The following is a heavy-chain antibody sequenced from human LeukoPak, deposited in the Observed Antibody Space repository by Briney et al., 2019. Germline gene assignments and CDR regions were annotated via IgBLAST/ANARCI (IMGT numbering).Heavy chain of an antibody. J-gene: IGHJ4*02. Sequence: EASVKVSCKASGYTFTGYYMHWVRQAPGQGLECMGRINPNSGGTNYAQKFQGRVTMTRDTSISTAYMELSRLRSEDKAVYYCASRSDYVWGSQQEFDYWGQGTLVTVSS. CDR3: ASRSDYVWGSQQEFDY. V-gene: IGHV1-2*06. CDR1: GYTFTGYY. CDR2: INPNSGGT. D-gene: IGHD3-16*01.